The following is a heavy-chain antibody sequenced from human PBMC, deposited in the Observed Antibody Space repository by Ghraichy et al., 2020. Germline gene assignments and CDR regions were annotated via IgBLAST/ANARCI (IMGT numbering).Heavy chain of an antibody. Sequence: GRSLRLSCVGSGFSFSSYSMNWVRQSPGKGLEWVSYITSSSRTISYADSVKGRFTISRDNAQNSVYLQMNSLRDEDTAVYYCARGSRVVRFYYYDGMDVWGQGTTVTVSS. J-gene: IGHJ6*02. CDR3: ARGSRVVRFYYYDGMDV. V-gene: IGHV3-48*02. CDR2: ITSSSRTI. CDR1: GFSFSSYS. D-gene: IGHD4-23*01.